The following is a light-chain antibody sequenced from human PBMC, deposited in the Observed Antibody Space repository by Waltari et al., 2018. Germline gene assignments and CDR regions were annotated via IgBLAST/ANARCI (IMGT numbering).Light chain of an antibody. J-gene: IGLJ1*01. CDR1: SSNIGSNS. V-gene: IGLV1-47*01. Sequence: QSVLTQSSPTSGTPGQRVSISCSGTSSNIGSNSVYWYQHLPGAAPKLLIYASDQRPAGVPDRCSGSKSGTAASLAISGLRSEDEADYYCATWDDSLGGFYVFGTGTKVTVL. CDR2: ASD. CDR3: ATWDDSLGGFYV.